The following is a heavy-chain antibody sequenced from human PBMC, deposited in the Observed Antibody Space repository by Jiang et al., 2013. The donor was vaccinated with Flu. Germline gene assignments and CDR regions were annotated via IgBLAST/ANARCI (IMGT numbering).Heavy chain of an antibody. Sequence: VKVSCKASGYTFTGYYMHWVRQAPGQGLEWMGWINPNSGGTNYAQKFQGRVTMTRDTSISTAYMELSRLRSDDTAVYYCARERPVGRIVVVPAAIRGWFDPWGQGTLVTVSS. CDR3: ARERPVGRIVVVPAAIRGWFDP. CDR2: INPNSGGT. D-gene: IGHD2-2*02. CDR1: GYTFTGYY. V-gene: IGHV1-2*02. J-gene: IGHJ5*02.